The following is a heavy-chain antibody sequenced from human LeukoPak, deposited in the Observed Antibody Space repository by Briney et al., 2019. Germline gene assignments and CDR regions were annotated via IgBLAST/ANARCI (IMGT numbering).Heavy chain of an antibody. CDR2: IYYSGST. V-gene: IGHV4-59*12. CDR3: ARGNWNFDY. Sequence: SETLSLTCTVSGGSISSYYWSWIRQPPGKGLEWIGYIYYSGSTNYNPSLKSRVTISVDTSKNQFSLKLSSVTAADTAVYYCARGNWNFDYWGQGTLVTVSS. J-gene: IGHJ4*02. CDR1: GGSISSYY. D-gene: IGHD1-1*01.